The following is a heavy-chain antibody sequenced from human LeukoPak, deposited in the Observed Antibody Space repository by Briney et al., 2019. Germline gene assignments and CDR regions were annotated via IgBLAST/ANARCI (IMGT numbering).Heavy chain of an antibody. D-gene: IGHD3-16*01. J-gene: IGHJ4*02. CDR3: ARTYAYDATGDRGH. CDR2: IRYDGSKN. Sequence: GGSLRLSCAASGFTFSNYDMNWVRQAPGKGLEWLAFIRYDGSKNSYADSVKGRFTISRDNSKNTLYVQMNSLRVEDTAVYYCARTYAYDATGDRGHWGQGTLVTVSS. CDR1: GFTFSNYD. V-gene: IGHV3-30*02.